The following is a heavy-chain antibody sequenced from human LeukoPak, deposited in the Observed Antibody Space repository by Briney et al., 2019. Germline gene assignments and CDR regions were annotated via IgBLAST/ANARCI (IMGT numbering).Heavy chain of an antibody. CDR1: GGSISSGGYY. J-gene: IGHJ4*02. V-gene: IGHV4-31*03. Sequence: SETLSLTCTVSGGSISSGGYYWSWLRQHPGKGLERIGYIYYSGSTYYNPSLKSRVTISVDTSKNQFSLKLSSVTAADTAVYYCARDRGWTGIAVAGYFDYWGQGTLVTVSS. D-gene: IGHD6-19*01. CDR3: ARDRGWTGIAVAGYFDY. CDR2: IYYSGST.